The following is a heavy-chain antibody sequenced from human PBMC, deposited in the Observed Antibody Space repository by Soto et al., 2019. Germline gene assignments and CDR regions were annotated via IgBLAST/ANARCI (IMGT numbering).Heavy chain of an antibody. V-gene: IGHV3-7*03. CDR2: TRQDGGQS. D-gene: IGHD3-3*01. CDR1: GFTLSSYW. J-gene: IGHJ6*02. Sequence: GGSLRLSCEASGFTLSSYWMSWIRQAPGKGLEWVANTRQDGGQSYLVDSVQGRFTISRDNAKNSVYLQMNSLRAEDTAVYYCAKADDFWSGYHIYYYYGMDVWGQGTTVTVSS. CDR3: AKADDFWSGYHIYYYYGMDV.